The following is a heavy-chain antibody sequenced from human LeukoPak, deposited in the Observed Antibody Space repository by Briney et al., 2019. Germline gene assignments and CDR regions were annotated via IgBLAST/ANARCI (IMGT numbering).Heavy chain of an antibody. CDR1: GYSFTNYW. V-gene: IGHV5-51*01. CDR3: ARARAGLFDY. CDR2: IYPGDSDT. D-gene: IGHD6-13*01. Sequence: GESLKISWKGSGYSFTNYWIGWVRQMPGKGLEWMGIIYPGDSDTRYSPSFQGQVTISADKSISTAYLQWSSLKASDTATYYCARARAGLFDYWGQGTLVAVSS. J-gene: IGHJ4*02.